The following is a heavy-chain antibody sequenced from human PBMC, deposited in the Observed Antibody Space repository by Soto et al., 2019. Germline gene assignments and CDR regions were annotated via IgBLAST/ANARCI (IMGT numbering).Heavy chain of an antibody. D-gene: IGHD2-15*01. Sequence: EVQLVESGGGLVQPGGSLRLSCAASGITVSSSYMSWARQAPGKGLEWVSVIYSGGSTYYADSAKGRFTISRDNYTNVLYLQLNSLRAEDTAVYYCARDGGNSGGGGTHWYYYMGVWGKGTTVTVSS. CDR2: IYSGGST. CDR3: ARDGGNSGGGGTHWYYYMGV. CDR1: GITVSSSY. J-gene: IGHJ6*03. V-gene: IGHV3-66*01.